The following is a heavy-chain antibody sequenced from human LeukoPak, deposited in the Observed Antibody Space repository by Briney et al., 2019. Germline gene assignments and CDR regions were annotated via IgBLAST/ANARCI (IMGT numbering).Heavy chain of an antibody. Sequence: GASVKVSCKASGGTFSSYAISWVRQAPGQGLEWMGGIIPIFGTANYAQKFQGRVTITADESTSTAYMELSSLRSEDTAVYYCARRGYSYGLSDYWGQGTLVTVSS. J-gene: IGHJ4*02. CDR3: ARRGYSYGLSDY. CDR2: IIPIFGTA. D-gene: IGHD5-18*01. CDR1: GGTFSSYA. V-gene: IGHV1-69*13.